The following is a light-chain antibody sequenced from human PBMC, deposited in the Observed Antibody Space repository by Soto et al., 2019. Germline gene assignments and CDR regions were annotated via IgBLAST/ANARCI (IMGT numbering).Light chain of an antibody. CDR1: SSNIGAGYY. Sequence: QSVLTQPPSVSGAPGQRGTISCTGTSSNIGAGYYVHWYQQLPGTAPKLLIYGNSNRPSGVPDRFSGSKSGTSASLAITGLQAEDEADYYCQSYDSSLYGFGTGTKLTVL. V-gene: IGLV1-40*01. CDR2: GNS. J-gene: IGLJ1*01. CDR3: QSYDSSLYG.